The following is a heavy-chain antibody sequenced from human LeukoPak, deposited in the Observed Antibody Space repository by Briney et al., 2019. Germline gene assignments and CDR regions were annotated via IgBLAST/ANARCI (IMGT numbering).Heavy chain of an antibody. CDR2: INPNSGGT. CDR1: GYTFTSYD. D-gene: IGHD4-17*01. Sequence: ASVKVSCKASGYTFTSYDINWVRQAPGQGLEWMGWINPNSGGTNYAQKFQGRVTMTRDTSISTAYMELSRLRFDDTAVYYCARDRTTVTTGGDFDYWGQGTLVTVSS. CDR3: ARDRTTVTTGGDFDY. J-gene: IGHJ4*02. V-gene: IGHV1-2*02.